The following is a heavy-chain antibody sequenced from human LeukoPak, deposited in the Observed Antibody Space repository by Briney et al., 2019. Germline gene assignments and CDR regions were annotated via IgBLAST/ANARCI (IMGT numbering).Heavy chain of an antibody. CDR3: ARGAYYYDSSGLFDH. Sequence: GGSLRLSCAASGFTFSSNSMNWVRQAPGKGLEWVSFISSSSSYIHYANSVKGRFTISGDNAKNSLYLQMNSLRVEDTAVYYCARGAYYYDSSGLFDHWGQGTLVTVSS. J-gene: IGHJ4*02. CDR2: ISSSSSYI. V-gene: IGHV3-21*01. D-gene: IGHD3-22*01. CDR1: GFTFSSNS.